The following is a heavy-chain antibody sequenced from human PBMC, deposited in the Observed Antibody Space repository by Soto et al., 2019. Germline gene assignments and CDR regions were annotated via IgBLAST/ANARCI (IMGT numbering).Heavy chain of an antibody. J-gene: IGHJ4*02. Sequence: QVQLQQWGAGLLKPSETLSLTCAVYGGSFSGHYWSWIRQPPGKGLEWIGGINNSGSTNQNPSLKSRVSISQVTSERQFSLRLGSIVPAGAVVYYCARGVSLIGAVEGDAPVKDVLDSWGQGTLVTV. V-gene: IGHV4-34*02. CDR3: ARGVSLIGAVEGDAPVKDVLDS. CDR2: INNSGST. D-gene: IGHD3-22*01. CDR1: GGSFSGHY.